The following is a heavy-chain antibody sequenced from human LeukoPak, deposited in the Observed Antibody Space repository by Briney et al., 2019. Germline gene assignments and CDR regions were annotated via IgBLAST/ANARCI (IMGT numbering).Heavy chain of an antibody. D-gene: IGHD3-22*01. V-gene: IGHV3-23*01. Sequence: PGGSLRLSCSASGFTFSTCNMHWVRQAPGKGLEWVSSISGGGGSTYYADSVKGRFTISRDNSKNTPFLQMSSLTAGDTAVYYCAKSAYYDSSGFYREYYFDHWGQGTLVTASS. CDR2: ISGGGGST. CDR3: AKSAYYDSSGFYREYYFDH. CDR1: GFTFSTCN. J-gene: IGHJ4*02.